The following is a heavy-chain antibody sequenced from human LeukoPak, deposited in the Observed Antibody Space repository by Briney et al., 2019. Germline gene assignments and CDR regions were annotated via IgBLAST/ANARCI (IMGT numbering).Heavy chain of an antibody. CDR3: ARDHEVVVQRVGMDV. V-gene: IGHV3-7*01. CDR2: INQDGSET. D-gene: IGHD3-22*01. CDR1: GFIFSSHY. Sequence: GGSLRLSCAGSGFIFSSHYINWVRQAPGKGLEWVANINQDGSETHFVESVRGRFTISRDNAKNSVYLQMRSLRAEDTAVYYCARDHEVVVQRVGMDVWGQGTTVTVSS. J-gene: IGHJ6*02.